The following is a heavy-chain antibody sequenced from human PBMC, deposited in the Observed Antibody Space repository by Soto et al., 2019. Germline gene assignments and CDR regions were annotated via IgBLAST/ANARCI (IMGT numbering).Heavy chain of an antibody. D-gene: IGHD2-2*01. CDR2: IYYSGST. V-gene: IGHV4-39*01. CDR3: ARNGRRELYQLLF. J-gene: IGHJ3*01. Sequence: QLQLQESGPGLVKPSETLSLTCTVSGGSISSSSYYWGWIRQPPGKGLEWIGSIYYSGSTYYNPSLKSRVTISVDTSKNQFSLKLSSVTAADTAVYYCARNGRRELYQLLFWGQGTMVTVSS. CDR1: GGSISSSSYY.